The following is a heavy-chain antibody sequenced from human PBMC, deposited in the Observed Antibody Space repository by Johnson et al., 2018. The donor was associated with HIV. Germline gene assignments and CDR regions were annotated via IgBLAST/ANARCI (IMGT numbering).Heavy chain of an antibody. CDR3: ARGRYAFDI. CDR2: ISTSGSTI. Sequence: QVQLVESGGGVVQPGRSLRLSCAASGFIFSDYYMSWIRQAPGRGLDWVSYISTSGSTINYADSVKCRFTISRANAKKSLYLQMNSLRAEDTAVYYCARGRYAFDIWGQGTMVTVSS. CDR1: GFIFSDYY. J-gene: IGHJ3*02. V-gene: IGHV3-11*04.